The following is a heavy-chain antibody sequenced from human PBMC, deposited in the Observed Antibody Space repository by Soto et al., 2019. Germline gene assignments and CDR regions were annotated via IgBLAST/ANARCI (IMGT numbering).Heavy chain of an antibody. CDR3: ARSYGVYDILPGYYFNAFDI. V-gene: IGHV5-51*01. J-gene: IGHJ3*02. CDR1: GYSFTSYW. D-gene: IGHD3-9*01. CDR2: IYPGDSDT. Sequence: PGESLKISCKGSGYSFTSYWIGWVRQMPGKGLEWMGIIYPGDSDTRYSPSFQGQVTISADKSISTAYLQWSSLKASDTAMYYCARSYGVYDILPGYYFNAFDIWGQGTMVTV.